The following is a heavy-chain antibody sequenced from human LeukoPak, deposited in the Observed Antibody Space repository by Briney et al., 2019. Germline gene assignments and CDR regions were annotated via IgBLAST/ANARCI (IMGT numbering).Heavy chain of an antibody. V-gene: IGHV3-74*01. Sequence: PGGSLRLCCAASGFTFSSYWMHWVRQAPGKGLVWVARINSDGSSTNYADAVKGRFTISRDNAENTLYLQMNSLRAEDTAVYYCARVALGSYNWFDPWGRGTLVTVSS. CDR1: GFTFSSYW. CDR3: ARVALGSYNWFDP. J-gene: IGHJ5*02. D-gene: IGHD3-10*01. CDR2: INSDGSST.